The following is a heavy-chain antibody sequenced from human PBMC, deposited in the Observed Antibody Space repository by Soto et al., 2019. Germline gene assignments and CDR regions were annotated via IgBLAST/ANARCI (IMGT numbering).Heavy chain of an antibody. CDR1: GGSISSGGYY. CDR2: IHTGGNT. Sequence: SETLSLTCTVSGGSISSGGYYWSWIRQHPGKGLEWIGYIHTGGNTYYNPSLKSRVTISRDTSKNQFSLKVTSVTAADTAVYYCARGPYSSSSGGGWFDPWGQGTLVTVSS. D-gene: IGHD6-6*01. V-gene: IGHV4-31*02. J-gene: IGHJ5*02. CDR3: ARGPYSSSSGGGWFDP.